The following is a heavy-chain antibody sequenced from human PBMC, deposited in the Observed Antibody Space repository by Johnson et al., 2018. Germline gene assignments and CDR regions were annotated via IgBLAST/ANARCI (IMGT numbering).Heavy chain of an antibody. J-gene: IGHJ6*02. V-gene: IGHV4-59*01. Sequence: QVQLQESGPGLVNASETLSLTCSVSGGSIDRYYWNWIRQSPRRGLEWIGSVFHSGTTRFNPSLSGRFTMSVDTSKNEFSLKLTSVTVADTAIYYCARSAVPGYYFYGLDVWGQGTTVAVSS. CDR3: ARSAVPGYYFYGLDV. D-gene: IGHD4-17*01. CDR1: GGSIDRYY. CDR2: VFHSGTT.